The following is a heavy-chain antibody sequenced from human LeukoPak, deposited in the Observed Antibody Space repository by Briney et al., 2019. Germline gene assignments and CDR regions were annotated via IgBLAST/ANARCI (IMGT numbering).Heavy chain of an antibody. CDR3: ATVGIPWGIAVPGRFDP. D-gene: IGHD6-19*01. J-gene: IGHJ5*02. CDR2: INHSGST. V-gene: IGHV4-34*01. Sequence: ASETLSLTCAVYGGSFNGYYWSWIRQPPGKGLEWIGEINHSGSTNYNPSLKSRVTISVDTSKNQFSLKLSSVTAADTAVYYCATVGIPWGIAVPGRFDPWGQGTLVTVSS. CDR1: GGSFNGYY.